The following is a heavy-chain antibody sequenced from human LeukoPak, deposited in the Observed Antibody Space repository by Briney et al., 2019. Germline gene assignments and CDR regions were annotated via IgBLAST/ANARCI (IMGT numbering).Heavy chain of an antibody. J-gene: IGHJ4*02. D-gene: IGHD6-6*01. CDR2: TDT. CDR1: GFTFSNYA. Sequence: GGSLRLSCAASGFTFSNYAMSWVRQAPGKGLEWVSSTDTYFADSVKGRFTISRDKSKNTLYLQMNSLRADDTAVYFCAKKLGSSPGDFFDYWGQGTLVTVSS. V-gene: IGHV3-23*05. CDR3: AKKLGSSPGDFFDY.